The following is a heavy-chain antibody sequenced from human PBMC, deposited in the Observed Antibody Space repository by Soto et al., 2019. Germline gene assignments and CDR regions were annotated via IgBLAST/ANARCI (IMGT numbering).Heavy chain of an antibody. CDR1: GFTFSSYS. V-gene: IGHV3-21*01. D-gene: IGHD2-15*01. Sequence: EVQLVESGGGLVKPGGSLRLSCAASGFTFSSYSMNWVRQAPGKGLEWVSSISSSSSYIYYADSVTGRFTISRDNAKNSLYLQRNSLRAEDTAVYYCAAGGEGVVVVAATLWGMKPEYFQHWGRGTLVTVSS. CDR3: AAGGEGVVVVAATLWGMKPEYFQH. CDR2: ISSSSSYI. J-gene: IGHJ1*01.